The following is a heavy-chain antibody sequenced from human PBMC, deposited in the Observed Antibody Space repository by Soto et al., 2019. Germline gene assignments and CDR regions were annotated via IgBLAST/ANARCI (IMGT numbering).Heavy chain of an antibody. CDR1: GVTFSSYA. D-gene: IGHD1-26*01. J-gene: IGHJ4*02. CDR2: XIXXFXTX. V-gene: IGHV1-69*13. Sequence: GASVKVSCKASGVTFSSYAISWVRQTPGQVLEXMGXXIXXFXTXXXAXXXQGRVTITADESTSTAYMELSSLRSEDTAVYYCARDGRGIVGTFDYWGQGTLVTV. CDR3: ARDGRGIVGTFDY.